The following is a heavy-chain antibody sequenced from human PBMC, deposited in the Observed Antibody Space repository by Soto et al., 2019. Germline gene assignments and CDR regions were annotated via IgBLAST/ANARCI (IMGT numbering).Heavy chain of an antibody. V-gene: IGHV3-30-3*01. CDR3: ARSINYARPPYYYSGMDV. Sequence: PGGSLRLSCAASGFTFSSYAMHWVRQAPGKGLEWVAVISYDGSNKYYADSGKGRFTISRDNSKNTLYLQMNIRRAEDTAVYYCARSINYARPPYYYSGMDVWGQGTTVTVSS. D-gene: IGHD4-4*01. CDR1: GFTFSSYA. J-gene: IGHJ6*02. CDR2: ISYDGSNK.